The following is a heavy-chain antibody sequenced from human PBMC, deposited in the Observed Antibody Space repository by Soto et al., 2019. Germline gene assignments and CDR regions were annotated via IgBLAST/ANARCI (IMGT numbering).Heavy chain of an antibody. Sequence: SVKVSCKASGGTFSSYAISWVRQAPGQGLEWMGGIIPIFGTANYAQKFQGRVTITADESTSTAYMELSSLRSEDTAVYYCARPPPLRYDDAFDIWGQGTMVTVSS. CDR3: ARPPPLRYDDAFDI. J-gene: IGHJ3*02. CDR1: GGTFSSYA. CDR2: IIPIFGTA. D-gene: IGHD4-17*01. V-gene: IGHV1-69*13.